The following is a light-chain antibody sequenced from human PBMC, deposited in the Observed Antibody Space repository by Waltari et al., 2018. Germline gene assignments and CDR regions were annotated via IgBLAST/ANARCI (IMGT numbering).Light chain of an antibody. CDR3: AAWDDSLNGLYV. J-gene: IGLJ1*01. Sequence: QSVLTQPPSASGTPGQRVTISCSASSSKLGSNTVTWYQQLPGTAPKLLIYSNNQRPSGVPDRFSGSKSGTSASLAISGLQSEDEADYYCAAWDDSLNGLYVFGTGTKVTVL. CDR1: SSKLGSNT. V-gene: IGLV1-44*01. CDR2: SNN.